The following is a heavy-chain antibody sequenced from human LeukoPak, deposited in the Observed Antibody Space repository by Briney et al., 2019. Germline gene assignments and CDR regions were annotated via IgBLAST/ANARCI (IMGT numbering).Heavy chain of an antibody. CDR2: IIESGGTM. J-gene: IGHJ4*02. D-gene: IGHD7-27*01. V-gene: IGHV3-21*04. Sequence: GGSLRLSCAASGFTFSSYAMTWVRQAPGKGLEWVSSIIESGGTMHYADSVKGRFTISRDNAKNSLYLQMNSLRADDTAVYYCVRNWGLDYWGQGTLVTVSS. CDR3: VRNWGLDY. CDR1: GFTFSSYA.